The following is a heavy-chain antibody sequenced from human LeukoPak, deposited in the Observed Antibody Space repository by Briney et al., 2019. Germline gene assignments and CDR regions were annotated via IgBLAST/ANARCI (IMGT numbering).Heavy chain of an antibody. CDR1: GGSISSSNYY. V-gene: IGHV4-39*07. D-gene: IGHD6-19*01. Sequence: SETLSLTCTVSGGSISSSNYYWGWIRQPPGKGLEWIGSIYYTGSTYYNPSLKSRVTISVDTSKNQFSLKLSSVTAADTAVYYCARDYSSGWYSVDYFDYWGQGTLVTVSS. CDR2: IYYTGST. CDR3: ARDYSSGWYSVDYFDY. J-gene: IGHJ4*02.